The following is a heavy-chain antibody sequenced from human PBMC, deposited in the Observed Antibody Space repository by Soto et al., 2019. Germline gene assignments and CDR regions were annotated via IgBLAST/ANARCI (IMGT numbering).Heavy chain of an antibody. J-gene: IGHJ3*02. CDR1: GFTVSSNY. D-gene: IGHD5-12*01. V-gene: IGHV3-53*01. CDR3: ASAMATASDAFDI. CDR2: IYSGGST. Sequence: GGSLRLSCAASGFTVSSNYMSWVRQAPGKGLEWVSVIYSGGSTYYADSVKGRFTISRDNSKNTLYLQTNSLRAEDTAVYYCASAMATASDAFDIWGQGTMVTVSS.